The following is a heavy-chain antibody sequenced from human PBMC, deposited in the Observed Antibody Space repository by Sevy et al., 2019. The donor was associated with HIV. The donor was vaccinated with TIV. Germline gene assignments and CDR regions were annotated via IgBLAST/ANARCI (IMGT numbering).Heavy chain of an antibody. CDR2: ISYDGSNK. CDR1: GFTFSSYA. CDR3: ARDRGDGYKDFDY. V-gene: IGHV3-30*09. D-gene: IGHD3-10*01. Sequence: GGSLRLSCAASGFTFSSYAMHWVRQAPGKGLEGGPVISYDGSNKYYADSVKGRLAISRDNSKNTLYLQMNSLRAEDTAVYYCARDRGDGYKDFDYWGQGTLVTVSS. J-gene: IGHJ4*02.